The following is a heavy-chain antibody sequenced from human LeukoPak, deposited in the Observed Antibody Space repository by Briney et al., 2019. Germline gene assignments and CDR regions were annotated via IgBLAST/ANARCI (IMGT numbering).Heavy chain of an antibody. J-gene: IGHJ6*03. V-gene: IGHV3-30*02. D-gene: IGHD2-2*02. CDR2: IWYGGSNK. CDR3: AKGTSTRYCSSTSCYRDYYYYMDV. CDR1: GFTFSSYG. Sequence: GGSLRLSCAASGFTFSSYGMHWVRQAPGKGLEWVAVIWYGGSNKYYADSVKGRFTISRDNSKNTLYLQMNSLRAEDTAVYYCAKGTSTRYCSSTSCYRDYYYYMDVWGKGTTVTVSS.